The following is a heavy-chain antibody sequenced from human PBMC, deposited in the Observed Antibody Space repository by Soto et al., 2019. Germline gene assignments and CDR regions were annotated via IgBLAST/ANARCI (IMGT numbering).Heavy chain of an antibody. J-gene: IGHJ3*02. Sequence: QVQLVQSGTEVRKPGASVKVSCTASGYTFTSYGISWVRQAPGQGLEWMGWISGDKGNTNYAQKVQGRVTKTTDTSTSTAYMELTSLRSDDTAVYYCARDGITGRRPFDIWGQGTMVTVSS. D-gene: IGHD1-20*01. CDR3: ARDGITGRRPFDI. CDR2: ISGDKGNT. V-gene: IGHV1-18*01. CDR1: GYTFTSYG.